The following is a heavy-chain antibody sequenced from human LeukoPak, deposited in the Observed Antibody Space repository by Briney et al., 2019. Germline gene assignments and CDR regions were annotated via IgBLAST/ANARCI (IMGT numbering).Heavy chain of an antibody. CDR3: ARGLGRELDGAFDI. Sequence: PGGSLRLSCAASGFIVSSNYMSWVRRAPGKGLEWVSVIYSGGRTYYADSVKGRFTISRDNSRNTLYLQMNSLRAEDTAVYYCARGLGRELDGAFDIWGQGTMVTVSS. V-gene: IGHV3-53*01. CDR2: IYSGGRT. J-gene: IGHJ3*02. D-gene: IGHD3-10*01. CDR1: GFIVSSNY.